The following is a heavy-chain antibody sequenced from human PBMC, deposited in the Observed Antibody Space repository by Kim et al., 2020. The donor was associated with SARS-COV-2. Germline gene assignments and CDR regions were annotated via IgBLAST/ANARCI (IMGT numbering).Heavy chain of an antibody. CDR1: GGSISSFNYH. CDR3: ARASGSYSGGTVLFD. D-gene: IGHD1-26*01. Sequence: SETLSLTCTVAGGSISSFNYHWGWVRQPPGKGVEWIGTIYSSGSTYYNPSLRSRVTISVDTSNRQFSLKLTSVIAADTAIYYCARASGSYSGGTVLFD. J-gene: IGHJ4*01. CDR2: IYSSGST. V-gene: IGHV4-39*01.